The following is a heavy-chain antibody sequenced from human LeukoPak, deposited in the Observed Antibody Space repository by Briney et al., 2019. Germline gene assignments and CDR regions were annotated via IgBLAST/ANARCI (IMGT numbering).Heavy chain of an antibody. V-gene: IGHV4-39*01. J-gene: IGHJ4*02. CDR2: ISYSGGT. CDR3: AGHDSRGYYVAY. CDR1: GDSITSSSFF. Sequence: SETLSLTCTVSGDSITSSSFFWDWIRQPPGRGLEWIGNISYSGGTNYNPSLQSRVTTSVDTSKNQFSLKLSSVTAADTAVYFCAGHDSRGYYVAYWGQGALVTVSS. D-gene: IGHD3-22*01.